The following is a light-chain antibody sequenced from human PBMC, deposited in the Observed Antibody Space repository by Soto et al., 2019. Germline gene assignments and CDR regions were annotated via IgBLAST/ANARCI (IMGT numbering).Light chain of an antibody. CDR3: QQYNNWPPYT. CDR1: QSVSTY. Sequence: EIVLTQSPGTLSLSPGERATLSCRASQSVSTYLAWYQQKPGQAPRLLIYDTSNRATGIPARFSGSGSGTDFTLTISSLEPEDFAVYYCQQYNNWPPYTFGQGTKLEIK. V-gene: IGKV3-11*01. CDR2: DTS. J-gene: IGKJ2*01.